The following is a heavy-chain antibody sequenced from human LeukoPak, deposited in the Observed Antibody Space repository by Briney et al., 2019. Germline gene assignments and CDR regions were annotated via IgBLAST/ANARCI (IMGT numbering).Heavy chain of an antibody. V-gene: IGHV4-59*01. CDR1: GGSISSYY. J-gene: IGHJ6*03. CDR3: ARAVQLERPPPLIGYYYMDV. CDR2: IDYSGST. Sequence: SETLSLTCTVSGGSISSYYWSWIRQPPGKGLEWIGYIDYSGSTNYNPSLKSRVTISVDTSKNQFSLKLSSVTAADTAVYYCARAVQLERPPPLIGYYYMDVWGKGTTVTVSS. D-gene: IGHD1-1*01.